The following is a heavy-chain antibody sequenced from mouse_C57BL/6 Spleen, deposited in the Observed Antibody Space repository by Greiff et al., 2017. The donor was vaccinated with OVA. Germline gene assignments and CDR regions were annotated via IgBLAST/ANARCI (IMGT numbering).Heavy chain of an antibody. CDR2: IDPSDSYT. D-gene: IGHD1-1*01. V-gene: IGHV1-69*01. Sequence: QVQLQQSGAELVMPGASVKLSCKASGYTFTSYWMHWVKQRPGQGLEWIGEIDPSDSYTNYNQKFKGKSTLTVDKSSSTAYMQLSSLTSEDSAVYYGAIYGSGYFDVWGTGTTVTVSS. CDR3: AIYGSGYFDV. CDR1: GYTFTSYW. J-gene: IGHJ1*03.